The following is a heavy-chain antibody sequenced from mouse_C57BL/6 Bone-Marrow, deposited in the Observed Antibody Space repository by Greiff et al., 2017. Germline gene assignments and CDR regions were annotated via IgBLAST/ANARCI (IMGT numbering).Heavy chain of an antibody. CDR3: ARGLLRLDY. CDR2: IYPSDSET. V-gene: IGHV1-61*01. D-gene: IGHD1-1*01. J-gene: IGHJ2*01. CDR1: GYTFTSYW. Sequence: QVQLQQPGAELVRPGSSVKLSCKASGYTFTSYWMDWVKQRPGQGLEWIGNIYPSDSETHYNQKFKDKATLTVDKSSSTAYLQLSSLTSDDSAVYYCARGLLRLDYWGQGTTLTVSS.